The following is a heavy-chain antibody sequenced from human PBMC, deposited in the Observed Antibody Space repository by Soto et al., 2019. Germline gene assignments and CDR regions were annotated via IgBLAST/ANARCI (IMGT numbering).Heavy chain of an antibody. V-gene: IGHV3-23*01. CDR2: VSARGGDT. CDR3: ASKVSWYLDYYYGMDV. Sequence: EVQLLESGGGLVQPGGSLRLSCAASGFTFSTYAMDWVRQAPGKGLDWVAGVSARGGDTSYANSVKGRFTISSDNSKNTLYLQMNSLRAEDTAVYYCASKVSWYLDYYYGMDVWGQGTTVTVSS. J-gene: IGHJ6*02. CDR1: GFTFSTYA. D-gene: IGHD6-13*01.